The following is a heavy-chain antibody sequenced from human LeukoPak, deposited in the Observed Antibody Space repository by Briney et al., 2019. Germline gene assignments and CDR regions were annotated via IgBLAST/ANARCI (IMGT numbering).Heavy chain of an antibody. CDR2: ISSSSSTI. J-gene: IGHJ4*02. V-gene: IGHV3-48*04. CDR3: ARVQDIVVVPAANCFDY. Sequence: GGSLRLSCAASGFTFSSYSMNWVRQAPGKGLEWVSYISSSSSTIYYADSVKGRFTISRDNAKNSLYLQMNSLRAEDTAVYYCARVQDIVVVPAANCFDYWGQGTLVTVSS. D-gene: IGHD2-2*01. CDR1: GFTFSSYS.